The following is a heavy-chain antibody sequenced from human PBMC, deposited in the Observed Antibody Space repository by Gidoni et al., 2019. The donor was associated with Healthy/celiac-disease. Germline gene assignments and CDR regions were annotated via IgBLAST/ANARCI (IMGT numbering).Heavy chain of an antibody. CDR1: GFTFSNAW. D-gene: IGHD3-3*01. Sequence: EVQLVESGGGLVKPGGSLRLSCAASGFTFSNAWMSWVRPAPGKGLEWVGRIKSKTDGVTTDYAAPVKGRFTISRDDSKNTLYLQMNSLKTEDTAVYYCTTGLTYYDFWSGYPPDYWGQGTLVTVSS. V-gene: IGHV3-15*01. CDR3: TTGLTYYDFWSGYPPDY. J-gene: IGHJ4*02. CDR2: IKSKTDGVTT.